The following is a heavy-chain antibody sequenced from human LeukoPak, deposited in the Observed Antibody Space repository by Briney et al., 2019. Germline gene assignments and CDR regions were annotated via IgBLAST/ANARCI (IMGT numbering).Heavy chain of an antibody. Sequence: ASVKVSCKASGYTFTSYAMHWVRQAPGQRLEWMGWINAGNGNTKYSYKFQGRVTITRDTSASTAYMELSRLRSEDTAVYYCARDVRARYFDWLFVYWGQGTLVTVSS. CDR2: INAGNGNT. CDR1: GYTFTSYA. J-gene: IGHJ4*02. D-gene: IGHD3-9*01. V-gene: IGHV1-3*01. CDR3: ARDVRARYFDWLFVY.